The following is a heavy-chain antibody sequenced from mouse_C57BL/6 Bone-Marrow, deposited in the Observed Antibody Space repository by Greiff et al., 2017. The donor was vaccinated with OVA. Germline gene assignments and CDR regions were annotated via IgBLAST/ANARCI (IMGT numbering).Heavy chain of an antibody. CDR1: GFTFTDYY. Sequence: EVHLVESGGGLVQPGGSLSLSCAASGFTFTDYYMSWVRQPPGKALEWLGFIRNKANGYTTEYSAPVKGRFTISRGNSQSSLYLQMNALRAEDSATYYCARYNYGSSYGCYWYFDVWGTGTTVTVSS. D-gene: IGHD1-1*01. CDR2: IRNKANGYTT. CDR3: ARYNYGSSYGCYWYFDV. V-gene: IGHV7-3*01. J-gene: IGHJ1*03.